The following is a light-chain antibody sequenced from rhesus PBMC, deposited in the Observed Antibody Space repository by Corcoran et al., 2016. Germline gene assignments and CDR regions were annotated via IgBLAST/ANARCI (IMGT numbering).Light chain of an antibody. CDR1: QSLLDSEDGNTY. CDR2: EVS. J-gene: IGKJ2*01. CDR3: MQALEFPYS. Sequence: DIVMTQTPLSLPVTPGEPASISCRSSQSLLDSEDGNTYLDWYLQKPGQSPQLLMYEVSNRASGVPDRFSGSGSDTDFTLKISRVEAADVGVYYCMQALEFPYSFGQGTKVEIK. V-gene: IGKV2-104*02.